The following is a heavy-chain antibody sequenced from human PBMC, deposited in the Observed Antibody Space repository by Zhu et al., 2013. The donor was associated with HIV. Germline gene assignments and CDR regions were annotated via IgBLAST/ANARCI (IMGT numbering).Heavy chain of an antibody. J-gene: IGHJ4*02. Sequence: QVQLQESGPGLVKPSETLSLTCTVSGGSISSSNWWSWVRQPPGKGLEWIGEIYHSGSTNYNPSLKSRVTISVDKSKNQFSLKLSSVTAADTAVYYCARGYYYDSSGYYHDYWGQGTLVTVSS. CDR2: IYHSGST. V-gene: IGHV4-4*02. CDR1: GGSISSSNW. CDR3: ARGYYYDSSGYYHDY. D-gene: IGHD3-22*01.